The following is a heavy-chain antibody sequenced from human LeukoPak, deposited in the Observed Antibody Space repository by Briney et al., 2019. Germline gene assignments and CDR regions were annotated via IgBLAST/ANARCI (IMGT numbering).Heavy chain of an antibody. CDR1: GGSISSGDYY. CDR2: IYYSGST. Sequence: PSETLSLTCTVSGGSISSGDYYWSWIRQPPGKGLEWIGYIYYSGSTYYNPSLKSRVTISVDTSKNQFSLKLSSVTAADTAVYYCASQIRADWSPKHYYYYGMDVWGQGTTVTVSS. CDR3: ASQIRADWSPKHYYYYGMDV. D-gene: IGHD3-9*01. J-gene: IGHJ6*02. V-gene: IGHV4-30-4*01.